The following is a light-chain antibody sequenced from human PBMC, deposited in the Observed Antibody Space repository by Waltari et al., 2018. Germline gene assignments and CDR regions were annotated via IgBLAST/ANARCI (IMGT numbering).Light chain of an antibody. J-gene: IGKJ2*01. CDR1: QVINDS. CDR2: GAS. CDR3: QQYSSSPPFT. V-gene: IGKV1-NL1*01. Sequence: QMTQSPSSLSASVGDRVTITCRATQVINDSVAWYQQRSGKAPKLLVYGASRLATGVPSRFRGSASGTDYTLTINGLQRDDFATLYCQQYSSSPPFTFGQGTKLDI.